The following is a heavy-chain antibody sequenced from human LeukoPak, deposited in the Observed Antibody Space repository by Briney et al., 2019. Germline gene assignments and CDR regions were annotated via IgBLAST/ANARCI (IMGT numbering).Heavy chain of an antibody. J-gene: IGHJ4*02. D-gene: IGHD2-2*01. Sequence: PSETLSLTCAVYGGSFSGYYSNWIRQPPGKGLEWIGEINHSGSTNYNPSLKSRVTISVDTSKNQFSLKLSSVTAADTAVYYCARGRLGILSGSSWGPGPRRVSFDYWGQGTLVTVSS. V-gene: IGHV4-34*01. CDR3: ARGRLGILSGSSWGPGPRRVSFDY. CDR1: GGSFSGYY. CDR2: INHSGST.